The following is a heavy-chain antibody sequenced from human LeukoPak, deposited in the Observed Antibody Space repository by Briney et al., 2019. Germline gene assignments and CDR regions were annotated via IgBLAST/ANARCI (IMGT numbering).Heavy chain of an antibody. CDR2: INCNGGGT. CDR3: ARDYGPYPGCSWFDP. V-gene: IGHV1-2*06. J-gene: IGHJ5*02. CDR1: GYTFTGYY. D-gene: IGHD2-21*01. Sequence: ASVKVSCKASGYTFTGYYIHWVRQAPGQGLEWMGRINCNGGGTSYAQKFQGRVTMTRDTSISTAYMELDRLTSDDTAVYYCARDYGPYPGCSWFDPWGQGALVTVSS.